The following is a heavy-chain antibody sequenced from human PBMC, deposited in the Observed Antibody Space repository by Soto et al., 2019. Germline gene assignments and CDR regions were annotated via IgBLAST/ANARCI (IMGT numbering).Heavy chain of an antibody. J-gene: IGHJ4*02. D-gene: IGHD2-2*01. CDR2: MYHSGST. V-gene: IGHV4-30-2*01. CDR1: GGSISSGGYS. Sequence: QLQLQESGSGLVKPSQTLSLTCAVSGGSISSGGYSWSWIRQPPGKGLEWIGYMYHSGSTYYNPSLKSRVTITIDRSKTQFSLKLSSGTAADTPVYYCARVPASGGQGILVTVSS. CDR3: ARVPAS.